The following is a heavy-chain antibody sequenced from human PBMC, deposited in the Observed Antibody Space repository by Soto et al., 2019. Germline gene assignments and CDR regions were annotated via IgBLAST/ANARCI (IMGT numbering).Heavy chain of an antibody. Sequence: QVQLVQSGAEVKNPGASVKVSCKASGYTFTRYGIGWARQAPGQGLEWMGWINTYNGNTNYAQNVQGRVTLTTDTSTRTAYIELRSLRSNDTAIYYCAMVDVYVTPSPQGVWGQGTTVIVSS. CDR3: AMVDVYVTPSPQGV. CDR2: INTYNGNT. CDR1: GYTFTRYG. V-gene: IGHV1-18*01. D-gene: IGHD3-16*01. J-gene: IGHJ6*02.